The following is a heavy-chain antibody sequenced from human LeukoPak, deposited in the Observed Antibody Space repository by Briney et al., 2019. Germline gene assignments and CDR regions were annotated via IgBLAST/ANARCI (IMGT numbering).Heavy chain of an antibody. V-gene: IGHV3-30*03. Sequence: GRSLRLSCAASGFTFSSYAVHWVRQAPGKGLEWVAVISYDGGNKYYADSVEGRFTISRDNSKNTLYLQMNSLRAEDTAVYYCARVHIVVVPAAINYYYYYMDVWGKGTTVTVSS. CDR3: ARVHIVVVPAAINYYYYYMDV. D-gene: IGHD2-2*02. CDR1: GFTFSSYA. J-gene: IGHJ6*03. CDR2: ISYDGGNK.